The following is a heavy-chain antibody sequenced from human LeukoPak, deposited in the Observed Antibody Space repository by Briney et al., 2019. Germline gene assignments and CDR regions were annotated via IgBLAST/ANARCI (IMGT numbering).Heavy chain of an antibody. D-gene: IGHD2-15*01. V-gene: IGHV3-43D*03. CDR2: ISWDGGST. J-gene: IGHJ4*02. Sequence: PGGSLRLSCAASGFTFDDYAMHWVRQAPGKGLEWVSLISWDGGSTYYADSVKGRFTISRDNSKNTLYLQMGSLRAEDMAVYYCARGYCSGGSCYFDYWGQGTLVTVSS. CDR3: ARGYCSGGSCYFDY. CDR1: GFTFDDYA.